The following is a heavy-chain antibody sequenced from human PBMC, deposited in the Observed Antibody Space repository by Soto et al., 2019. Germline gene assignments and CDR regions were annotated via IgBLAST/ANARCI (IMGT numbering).Heavy chain of an antibody. CDR2: ISYDGSNK. Sequence: QVQLVESGGGVVHPGRSLRLSCAASGFTFSSYGMHWVRQAPGKGLEWVAVISYDGSNKYYADSVKGRFTISRDNSKNTLYLQMNSLRAEDTAAYYCAKNSYYDFWSGFDPWGQGTLVTVSS. D-gene: IGHD3-3*01. V-gene: IGHV3-30*18. J-gene: IGHJ5*02. CDR1: GFTFSSYG. CDR3: AKNSYYDFWSGFDP.